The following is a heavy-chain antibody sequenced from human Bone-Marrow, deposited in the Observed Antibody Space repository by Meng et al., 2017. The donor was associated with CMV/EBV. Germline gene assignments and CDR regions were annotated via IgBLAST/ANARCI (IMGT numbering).Heavy chain of an antibody. V-gene: IGHV4-39*07. D-gene: IGHD3-22*01. CDR2: IYYSGST. CDR3: ARGLIRRYYYYGMDV. J-gene: IGHJ6*02. CDR1: GGSISSSSYY. Sequence: SETLSLTCTVSGGSISSSSYYWGWIRQPPGKGLEWIGSIYYSGSTYYNPSLKSRVTISVDTSKNQFSLKLSSVTAADTAVYYCARGLIRRYYYYGMDVWGQGTTVTVSS.